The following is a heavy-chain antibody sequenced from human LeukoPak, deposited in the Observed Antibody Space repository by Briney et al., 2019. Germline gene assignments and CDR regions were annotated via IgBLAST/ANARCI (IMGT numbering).Heavy chain of an antibody. J-gene: IGHJ5*02. CDR3: ARRGSSSWYARGWFDP. CDR1: GGSISSSSYY. V-gene: IGHV4-39*01. CDR2: IYYSGST. Sequence: PSETLSLTCTVSGGSISSSSYYWGWVRQPPGKGLGWIGSIYYSGSTYYNPSLKGRVTISVDTSKNQFSRKLSSVTAADTAVYYCARRGSSSWYARGWFDPWGQGTLVTVSS. D-gene: IGHD6-13*01.